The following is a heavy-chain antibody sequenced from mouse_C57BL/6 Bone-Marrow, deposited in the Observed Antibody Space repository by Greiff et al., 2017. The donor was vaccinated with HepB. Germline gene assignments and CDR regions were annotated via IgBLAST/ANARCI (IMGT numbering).Heavy chain of an antibody. J-gene: IGHJ3*01. CDR3: ARATMVTTPFAY. CDR1: GYTFTSYW. Sequence: QVQLQQPGAELVKPGASVKMSCKASGYTFTSYWITWVKQRPGQGLEWIGDISPGSGSTNYNEKFKSKATLTVDTSSSTAYMQLSSLTSEGSAVYYCARATMVTTPFAYWGQGTLVTVSA. CDR2: ISPGSGST. V-gene: IGHV1-55*01. D-gene: IGHD2-2*01.